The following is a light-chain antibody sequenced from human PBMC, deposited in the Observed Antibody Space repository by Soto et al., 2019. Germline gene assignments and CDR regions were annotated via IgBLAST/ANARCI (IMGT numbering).Light chain of an antibody. CDR1: SSNIGAGYD. CDR2: GST. V-gene: IGLV1-40*01. Sequence: QSVLTQPPSLSGAPGQRVTISCTGSSSNIGAGYDVHWYQQLPGTAPKVLIYGSTNRPSGVPDRFSGSKSGTSASLAITGLQAEDEADYYCQSYDSSLSGYVFGGGTKLTVL. CDR3: QSYDSSLSGYV. J-gene: IGLJ3*02.